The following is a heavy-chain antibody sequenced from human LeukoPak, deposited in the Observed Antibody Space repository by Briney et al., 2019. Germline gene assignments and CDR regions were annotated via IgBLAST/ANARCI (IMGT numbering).Heavy chain of an antibody. CDR3: ARHRSKWLQSSFDY. CDR2: IFYSGNT. CDR1: GGSINSSSYY. D-gene: IGHD5-24*01. Sequence: SETLSLTCTVSGGSINSSSYYWGWIRQPPGKGLEWIGSIFYSGNTYDNPSLKSRVTISVDTSKNQFSLKLNSVTAADTAVYFCARHRSKWLQSSFDYWGQGTLVTVSS. J-gene: IGHJ4*02. V-gene: IGHV4-39*01.